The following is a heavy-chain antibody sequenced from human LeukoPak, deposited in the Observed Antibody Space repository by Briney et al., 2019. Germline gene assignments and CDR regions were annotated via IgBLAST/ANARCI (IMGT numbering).Heavy chain of an antibody. CDR1: GYSFTSYW. D-gene: IGHD4-17*01. Sequence: GESLKISCKGSGYSFTSYWIGWVRQMPGKGLEWMGIIYPGDSDTRYSPSFQGQVTISADKSISTAYLQWSSLKAPDTAMYYCARLPPNYGDYSPFDYWGQGTLVTVSS. J-gene: IGHJ4*02. CDR3: ARLPPNYGDYSPFDY. V-gene: IGHV5-51*01. CDR2: IYPGDSDT.